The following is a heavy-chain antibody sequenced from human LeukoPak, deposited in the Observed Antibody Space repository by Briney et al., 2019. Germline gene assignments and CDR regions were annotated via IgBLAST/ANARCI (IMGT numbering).Heavy chain of an antibody. CDR3: SRESGPFCPFGH. Sequence: SGTLSLTCGVSGGSITTTNYWSWVRQPPGGGLEWIGEISLAGRTRYNPSLKSRVDISIDESKNHLYLNLASVTAADTAVYYCSRESGPFCPFGHWGQGTLVAVTS. CDR2: ISLAGRT. V-gene: IGHV4-4*02. CDR1: GGSITTTNY. D-gene: IGHD1-26*01. J-gene: IGHJ4*02.